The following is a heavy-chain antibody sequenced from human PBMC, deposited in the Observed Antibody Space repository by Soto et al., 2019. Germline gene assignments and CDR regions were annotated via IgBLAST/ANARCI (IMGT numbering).Heavy chain of an antibody. Sequence: GGSLRLSCAASGFTVSRNYMSWVRQAPGKGLEWVSVTFSGGSTYYADSVKGRFTISRDNSKNTLYLQMNSLRAEDTAVYYCAGGPHYSNLDYWGQGTPVTVSS. CDR3: AGGPHYSNLDY. J-gene: IGHJ4*02. D-gene: IGHD4-4*01. V-gene: IGHV3-53*01. CDR2: TFSGGST. CDR1: GFTVSRNY.